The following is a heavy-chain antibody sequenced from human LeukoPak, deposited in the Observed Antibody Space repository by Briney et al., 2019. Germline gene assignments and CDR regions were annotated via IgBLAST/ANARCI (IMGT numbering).Heavy chain of an antibody. CDR3: ARDQGAVFGYFTY. CDR1: GFTFSSYG. CDR2: IRYDGRDK. D-gene: IGHD2-2*03. J-gene: IGHJ4*02. V-gene: IGHV3-30*02. Sequence: PGGSLRLSCAASGFTFSSYGMHWVRQAPGKGLEWVAFIRYDGRDKYDADSAKGRFTISRDNSKNTLYLQMNSLRAEDTAVYYCARDQGAVFGYFTYWGQGTLVTVSS.